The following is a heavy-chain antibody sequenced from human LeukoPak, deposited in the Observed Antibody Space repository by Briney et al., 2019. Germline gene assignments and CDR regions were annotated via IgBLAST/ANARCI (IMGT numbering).Heavy chain of an antibody. J-gene: IGHJ4*02. Sequence: GGSLTLSCPASGFIFSYYYMSWIRQATAKGLEWVSYISSSGSTIYYADSVKGRFTISRDNAKNSLYLQMNSLRAEDTAVYYCARGSGGWYGAFDYWGQGTLVTVSS. D-gene: IGHD6-19*01. CDR2: ISSSGSTI. CDR1: GFIFSYYY. CDR3: ARGSGGWYGAFDY. V-gene: IGHV3-11*01.